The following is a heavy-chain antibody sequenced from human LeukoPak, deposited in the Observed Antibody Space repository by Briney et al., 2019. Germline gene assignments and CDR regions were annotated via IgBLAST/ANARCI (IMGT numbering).Heavy chain of an antibody. V-gene: IGHV3-7*01. CDR2: IKQDGSEK. Sequence: PGGSLRLSCAASGFTFTSYWMSWVRQAPGKGLEWVANIKQDGSEKYYVDSVKGRFTISRDNAKNSLYLQMNSLRAEDTAVYYCARDVAALAPDYWGQGTLVTVSS. CDR1: GFTFTSYW. J-gene: IGHJ4*02. D-gene: IGHD6-6*01. CDR3: ARDVAALAPDY.